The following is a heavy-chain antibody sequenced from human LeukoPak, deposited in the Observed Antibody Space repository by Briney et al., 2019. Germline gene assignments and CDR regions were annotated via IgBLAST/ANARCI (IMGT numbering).Heavy chain of an antibody. CDR1: GGSISSHY. J-gene: IGHJ4*02. CDR3: ARDISPGLYGDPFFDY. Sequence: SETLSLTCTVSGGSISSHYWSWIRQPAGKGLEWIGRIYTSGSTNYNPSLKSRVTMSVDTSKNQFSLKLSSVTAADTAVYYCARDISPGLYGDPFFDYWGQGTLVTVSS. D-gene: IGHD4-17*01. CDR2: IYTSGST. V-gene: IGHV4-4*07.